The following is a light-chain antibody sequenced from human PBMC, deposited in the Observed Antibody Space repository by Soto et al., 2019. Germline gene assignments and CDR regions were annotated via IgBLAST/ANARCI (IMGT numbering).Light chain of an antibody. CDR3: QHRSNGPLT. Sequence: EIVLTQSPATLSLSPGERATLSCRASQSVSSSLAWYQHKPGQAPRLLISDASTRATGIPARFSGSGSGTDFTLTISSLEAEDFAVYYCQHRSNGPLTFGGGTKVEIK. CDR1: QSVSSS. J-gene: IGKJ4*01. V-gene: IGKV3-11*01. CDR2: DAS.